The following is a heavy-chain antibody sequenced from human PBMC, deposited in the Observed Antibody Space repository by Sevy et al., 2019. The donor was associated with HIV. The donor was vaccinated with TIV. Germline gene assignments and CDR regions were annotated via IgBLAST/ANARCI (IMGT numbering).Heavy chain of an antibody. CDR1: GGFISSSSYD. CDR2: MYSSGNT. CDR3: ARQGGIVDRAFDY. Sequence: SETLSLTCTVSGGFISSSSYDWGWIRQPPGKGLEWIGSMYSSGNTYYNPSLKSRVTIFVDTSKNQISLKLTSVTAADTAVYYCARQGGIVDRAFDYWGQGTLVTVSS. D-gene: IGHD2-21*01. J-gene: IGHJ4*02. V-gene: IGHV4-39*01.